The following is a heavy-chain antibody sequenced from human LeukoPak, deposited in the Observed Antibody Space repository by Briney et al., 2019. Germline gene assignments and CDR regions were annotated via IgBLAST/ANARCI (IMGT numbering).Heavy chain of an antibody. D-gene: IGHD6-19*01. Sequence: GASVKVSCKASGYTFTSYYMHWVRQAPGQGLEWMGIINPSGGSTSYAQKFQGRVTMTRDTSTSTVYMELSSLRSEDTAVYYCAREDLAVAGMDAFDIWGQGTMVTVSS. CDR1: GYTFTSYY. J-gene: IGHJ3*02. CDR2: INPSGGST. V-gene: IGHV1-46*01. CDR3: AREDLAVAGMDAFDI.